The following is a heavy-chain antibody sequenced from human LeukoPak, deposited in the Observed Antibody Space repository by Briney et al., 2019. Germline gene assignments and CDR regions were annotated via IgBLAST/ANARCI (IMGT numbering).Heavy chain of an antibody. D-gene: IGHD3-3*01. CDR1: GFTFSSYA. CDR3: ARDYDFWSGYSFDY. Sequence: GGSLRLSCAASGFTFSSYAMSWVRQAPGKGLEWVSAISGSGGSTYYADSVKGRFTISRDNAKNSLYLQMNSLSAEDTAVYYCARDYDFWSGYSFDYWGQGTLVTVSS. CDR2: ISGSGGST. V-gene: IGHV3-23*01. J-gene: IGHJ4*02.